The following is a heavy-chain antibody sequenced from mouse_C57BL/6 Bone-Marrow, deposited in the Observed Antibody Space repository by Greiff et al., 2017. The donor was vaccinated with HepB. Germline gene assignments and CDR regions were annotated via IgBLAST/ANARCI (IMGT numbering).Heavy chain of an antibody. J-gene: IGHJ4*01. CDR1: GFTFSDYG. CDR2: ISSGSCTI. V-gene: IGHV5-17*01. Sequence: EVMLVESGGGLVKPGGSLKLSCAASGFTFSDYGMHWVRQAPEKGLEWVAYISSGSCTIYYADTVKGRFTISRDNAKNTLFLQMTSLRSEDTAMYYCARWDYSYAMDYWGQGTSVTVSS. CDR3: ARWDYSYAMDY. D-gene: IGHD2-4*01.